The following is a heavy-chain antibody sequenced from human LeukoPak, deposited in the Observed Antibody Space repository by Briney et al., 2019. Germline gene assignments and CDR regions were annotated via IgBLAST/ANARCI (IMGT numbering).Heavy chain of an antibody. Sequence: GGSLRLSCAASGFTFSSYAMSWVRQAPGKGLEWVSAISSSGGNTYYADSVKGRFTISRDNSKNTLYLQMNSLRAEDTAVYYCAKGGSDDDDHRYSFDYWGQGALVTVFS. CDR2: ISSSGGNT. CDR1: GFTFSSYA. CDR3: AKGGSDDDDHRYSFDY. J-gene: IGHJ4*02. V-gene: IGHV3-23*01. D-gene: IGHD1-26*01.